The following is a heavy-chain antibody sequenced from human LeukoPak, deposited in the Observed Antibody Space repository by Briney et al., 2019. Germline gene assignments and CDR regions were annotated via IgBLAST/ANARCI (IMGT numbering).Heavy chain of an antibody. CDR2: INPNSGGT. Sequence: AASVKVSCKASGYTFTNYYIHWVRQAPGQGLEWMGWINPNSGGTNYAQKFQGRVTMTRDTSISTAYMELSRLKSDDTAVFYCARLSDGYNAYWGQGTLVTVSS. V-gene: IGHV1-2*02. J-gene: IGHJ4*02. D-gene: IGHD5-24*01. CDR3: ARLSDGYNAY. CDR1: GYTFTNYY.